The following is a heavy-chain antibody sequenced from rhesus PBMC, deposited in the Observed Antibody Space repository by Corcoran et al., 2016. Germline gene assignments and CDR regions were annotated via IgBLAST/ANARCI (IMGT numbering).Heavy chain of an antibody. CDR1: GFTFRGYG. J-gene: IGHJ4*01. Sequence: EVQLVESGGGLVQPGGSLILSCAASGFTFRGYGFHWVRQAQGKGQEWVAVISSDGREKYHADSVKERITISRDNSKKTLYLQMNNLKLEDTAVYYCTRFDYWGQGVVVTVSS. V-gene: IGHV3-54*02. CDR2: ISSDGREK. CDR3: TRFDY.